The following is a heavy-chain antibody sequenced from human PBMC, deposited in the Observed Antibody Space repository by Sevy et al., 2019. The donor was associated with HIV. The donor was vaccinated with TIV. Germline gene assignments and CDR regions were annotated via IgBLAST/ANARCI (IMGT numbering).Heavy chain of an antibody. Sequence: SETLSLTCAVYGESVSSSYWTWIRQPPGGGLDWAGEVDHSGGTSYNPSLKSRATVSLDTSKRQFSLKLNSVTAADTAVYFCARGRSPKRLPLLYSGYDHMTAHFFDYWGQGALVTSPQ. CDR1: GESVSSSY. D-gene: IGHD5-12*01. V-gene: IGHV4-34*01. CDR2: VDHSGGT. J-gene: IGHJ4*02. CDR3: ARGRSPKRLPLLYSGYDHMTAHFFDY.